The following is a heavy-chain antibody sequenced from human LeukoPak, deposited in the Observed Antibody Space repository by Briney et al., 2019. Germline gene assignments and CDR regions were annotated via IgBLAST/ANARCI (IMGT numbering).Heavy chain of an antibody. Sequence: PSETLSLICAVHGGSFSGYYWSWIRQPPGKGLEWIGEINHSGSTNYNPSLKSRVTISVDTSKNQFSLKLTSVTAADTAVYYCASRRFGELFSSWGQGTLVTVSS. CDR3: ASRRFGELFSS. CDR1: GGSFSGYY. D-gene: IGHD3-10*01. J-gene: IGHJ5*02. CDR2: INHSGST. V-gene: IGHV4-34*01.